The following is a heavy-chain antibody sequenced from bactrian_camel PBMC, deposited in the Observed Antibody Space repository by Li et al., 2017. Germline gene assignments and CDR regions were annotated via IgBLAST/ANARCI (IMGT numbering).Heavy chain of an antibody. CDR2: IDRGSGST. D-gene: IGHD5*01. J-gene: IGHJ4*01. CDR1: EFTRSRYC. V-gene: IGHV3S31*01. CDR3: AAVSTGPCLSVISRGSPQRGGFQF. Sequence: VQLVESGGGSVQVGGSLRLSCEASEFTRSRYCMGWFRQAPGEEREGIASIDRGSGSTYYVDSVKGRFTITHDYTKNTHFLEMNNLQPEDSAVYYCAAVSTGPCLSVISRGSPQRGGFQFWGQGTQVTVS.